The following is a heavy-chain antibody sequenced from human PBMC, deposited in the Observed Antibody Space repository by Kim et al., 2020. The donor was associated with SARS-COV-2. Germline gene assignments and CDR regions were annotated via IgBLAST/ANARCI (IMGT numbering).Heavy chain of an antibody. J-gene: IGHJ3*01. CDR3: ARVLAVAGVDAFDL. V-gene: IGHV3-66*01. D-gene: IGHD6-19*01. CDR1: GFTVSRNY. Sequence: GSLRLSCAASGFTVSRNYMSWVRQAPGKGLEWVSIIYSGDITYYADSVKGRFTISRDNSKNTLYLQVNSLRAEDSAVYYCARVLAVAGVDAFDLWGQGT. CDR2: IYSGDIT.